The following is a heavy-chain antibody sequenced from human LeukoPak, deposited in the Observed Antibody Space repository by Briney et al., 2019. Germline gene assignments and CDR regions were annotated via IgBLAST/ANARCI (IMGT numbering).Heavy chain of an antibody. D-gene: IGHD3-10*01. V-gene: IGHV4-38-2*02. CDR3: AREAAAGGWFDP. Sequence: SETLSLTCTVSGSSISSGYYWGWIRQPPGKGLEWIGNVHHSGNTYYNPSLRSRVTISIDTSNNQFSLKLTSVSAADTAVYYCAREAAAGGWFDPWGQGTLVTVSS. CDR1: GSSISSGYY. J-gene: IGHJ5*02. CDR2: VHHSGNT.